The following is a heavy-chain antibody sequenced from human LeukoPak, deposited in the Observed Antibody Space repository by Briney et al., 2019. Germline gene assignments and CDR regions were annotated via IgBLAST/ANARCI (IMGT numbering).Heavy chain of an antibody. CDR3: ARVRHYHFYMDV. Sequence: SETLSLTCTVSGGSISSSAYYWGWIRQPPGKGLEWIGSMYFSGSTFYNPSLKSRVTISVDTSKNQFSLKLTSMTAADTAVYYCARVRHYHFYMDVWGKGTPVTVSS. V-gene: IGHV4-39*07. CDR2: MYFSGST. J-gene: IGHJ6*03. CDR1: GGSISSSAYY. D-gene: IGHD3-10*01.